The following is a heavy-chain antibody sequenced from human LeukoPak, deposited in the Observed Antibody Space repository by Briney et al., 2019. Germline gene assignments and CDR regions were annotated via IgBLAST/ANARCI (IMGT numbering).Heavy chain of an antibody. J-gene: IGHJ4*02. CDR1: GFVFTSYG. D-gene: IGHD1-1*01. Sequence: ASVTVSCKASGFVFTSYGFTWVRQAPGQGLEWMGWISANDGKTHYSEKHQGRVTMSTDTVTSTAYMELRSLRSDDTAVYYCARELHVERDDYWGQGTLVTVSS. CDR3: ARELHVERDDY. V-gene: IGHV1-18*01. CDR2: ISANDGKT.